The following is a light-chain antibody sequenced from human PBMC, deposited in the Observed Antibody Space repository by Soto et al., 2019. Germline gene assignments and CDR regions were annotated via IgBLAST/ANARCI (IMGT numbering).Light chain of an antibody. CDR3: QQYSHLIT. CDR1: QDISNY. Sequence: DIQMTQSPSSLSASVGDRVTITCQASQDISNYLNWYQQKLGKAPKLLIYDASNLETGVPSRFSGSGSGTDFIIIISSLQPDDIATYYCQQYSHLITFGQGTRLEIK. CDR2: DAS. J-gene: IGKJ5*01. V-gene: IGKV1-33*01.